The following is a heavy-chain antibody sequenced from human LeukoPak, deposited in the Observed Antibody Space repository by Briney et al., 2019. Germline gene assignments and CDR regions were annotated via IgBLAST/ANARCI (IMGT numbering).Heavy chain of an antibody. CDR1: GFTFSSYA. CDR2: ISSNGGST. D-gene: IGHD3-9*01. V-gene: IGHV3-64*01. J-gene: IGHJ4*02. Sequence: KTGGSLRLSCAASGFTFSSYAMHWVRQAPGKGLEYVSAISSNGGSTYYANSVKGRFTISRDNSKNTLYRQMGSLRAEDMAVYYCASGGWGAKYYDILTGSSDYDYWGQGTLVTVSS. CDR3: ASGGWGAKYYDILTGSSDYDY.